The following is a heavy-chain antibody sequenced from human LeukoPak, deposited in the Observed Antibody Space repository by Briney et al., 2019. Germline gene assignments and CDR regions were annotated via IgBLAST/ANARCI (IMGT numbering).Heavy chain of an antibody. J-gene: IGHJ3*02. CDR1: GFNFNSYA. Sequence: PGGSLRLSCAASGFNFNSYAVHWVRQAPGKGLEWVAFISYDGSKTYHADSVKGRFTFSRDTSKTTLYLQMNSLRAEDTAVYYCATELRILSWGVDAFDIWGQGTMVTVCS. CDR3: ATELRILSWGVDAFDI. CDR2: ISYDGSKT. D-gene: IGHD3-10*01. V-gene: IGHV3-30*04.